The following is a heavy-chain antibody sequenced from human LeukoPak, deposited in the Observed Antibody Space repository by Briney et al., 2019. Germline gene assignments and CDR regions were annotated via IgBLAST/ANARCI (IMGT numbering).Heavy chain of an antibody. D-gene: IGHD5-18*01. CDR2: INPNSGGT. CDR3: ARGSGIQLWTPFDY. CDR1: GYTFTGYY. J-gene: IGHJ4*02. V-gene: IGHV1-2*02. Sequence: GASVKVSCKASGYTFTGYYMHWVRQAPGQGLEWMGWINPNSGGTNYAQKLQGRVTMTRDTSISTAYMELSRLRSDDTAVYYCARGSGIQLWTPFDYWGQGTLVTVSS.